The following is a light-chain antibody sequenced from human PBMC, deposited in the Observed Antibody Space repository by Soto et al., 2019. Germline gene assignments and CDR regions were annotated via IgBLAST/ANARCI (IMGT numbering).Light chain of an antibody. CDR3: QHYNSYSPT. Sequence: DIQMTQSPSTLSGSVGDRVTITCRASQTISSWLAWYQQKPGKAPKLLIYKASTLKSGVPSRFSGSGSGTEFTLTISSLQPDDFATYYCQHYNSYSPTFGLGTKVDIK. CDR2: KAS. J-gene: IGKJ1*01. CDR1: QTISSW. V-gene: IGKV1-5*03.